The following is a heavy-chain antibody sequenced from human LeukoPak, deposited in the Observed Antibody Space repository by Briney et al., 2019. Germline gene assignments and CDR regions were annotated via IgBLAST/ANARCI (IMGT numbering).Heavy chain of an antibody. CDR3: ARDSCSGVRCWRYFEY. J-gene: IGHJ4*02. V-gene: IGHV3-64*01. CDR2: IGSNGGST. Sequence: PGGSLRLSCAASGFTFSNYAMHWVRQAPGKGLEYVSAIGSNGGSTYYANSVKGRFTISRDNSKSTLYLQMGSLRAEDMAVYYCARDSCSGVRCWRYFEYWGQGTLVTVSS. D-gene: IGHD2-15*01. CDR1: GFTFSNYA.